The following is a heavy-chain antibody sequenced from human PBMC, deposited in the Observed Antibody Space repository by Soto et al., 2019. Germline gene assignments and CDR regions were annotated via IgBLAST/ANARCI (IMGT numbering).Heavy chain of an antibody. Sequence: PGESLKISCKGSGYSFTSYWTGWVRQMPGKGLEWMAIISPGNSDTRYSPSFQGQVTISADKAISTAYLQWSSLKASDTAMYYCARQGEMPAISYWGQGTLVTVSS. CDR1: GYSFTSYW. J-gene: IGHJ4*02. CDR3: ARQGEMPAISY. V-gene: IGHV5-51*01. CDR2: ISPGNSDT. D-gene: IGHD3-16*01.